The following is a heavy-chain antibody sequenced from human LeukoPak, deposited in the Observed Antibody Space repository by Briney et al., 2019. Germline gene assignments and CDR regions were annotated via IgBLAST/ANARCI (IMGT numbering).Heavy chain of an antibody. CDR3: ARPTSRPSRYYGMDV. J-gene: IGHJ6*02. Sequence: GASVKVSCKTSGYTFTSYDIMWVRQATGQGLEWMGWMNPNNGNTGYAQKFQGRVTMTSNTAISTAYMELSSLRSEDTAVYYCARPTSRPSRYYGMDVWGQATTVTVSS. D-gene: IGHD4-11*01. V-gene: IGHV1-8*01. CDR2: MNPNNGNT. CDR1: GYTFTSYD.